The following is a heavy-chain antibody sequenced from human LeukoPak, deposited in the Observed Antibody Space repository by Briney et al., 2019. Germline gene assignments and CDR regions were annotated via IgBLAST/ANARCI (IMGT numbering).Heavy chain of an antibody. Sequence: GGSLRLSCAASGFTFSSYAKSWVRQAPGKGLEWVSATSGSGGSTYYADSVKGRFTISRDNSKNTLYLQMNSLRAEDTAVYYCAKESRDGYNSYFDYWGQGTLVTVSS. J-gene: IGHJ4*02. CDR1: GFTFSSYA. V-gene: IGHV3-23*01. CDR3: AKESRDGYNSYFDY. CDR2: TSGSGGST. D-gene: IGHD5-24*01.